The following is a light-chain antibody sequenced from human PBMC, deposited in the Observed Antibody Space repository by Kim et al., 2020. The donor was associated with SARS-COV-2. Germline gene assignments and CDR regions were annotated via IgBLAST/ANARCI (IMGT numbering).Light chain of an antibody. CDR3: QQYISGWT. J-gene: IGKJ1*01. V-gene: IGKV3-20*01. Sequence: EIVLTQSPGTLSLSPGERATLSCRASQSVSSSYSAWYQQKPGQAPRLLIYGESRRAAGVPDRFSGSGSGTDFTLTISRLEPEDFAVYYCQQYISGWTFGQVTKVDIK. CDR1: QSVSSSY. CDR2: GES.